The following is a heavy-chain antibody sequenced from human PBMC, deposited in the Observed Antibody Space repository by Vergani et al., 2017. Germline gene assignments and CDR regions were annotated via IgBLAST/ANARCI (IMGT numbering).Heavy chain of an antibody. CDR3: ARVLSIAAAGGYFDY. Sequence: VQLLESGAEVKKPGASVKVSCKASGYTFTSYYMHWVRQAPGQGLEWMGIINPSGGSTSYAQKFQGRVTMTRDTSTSTVYMELSSLRSEDTAVYYCARVLSIAAAGGYFDYWGQGTLVTVSS. J-gene: IGHJ4*02. CDR1: GYTFTSYY. D-gene: IGHD6-13*01. V-gene: IGHV1-46*01. CDR2: INPSGGST.